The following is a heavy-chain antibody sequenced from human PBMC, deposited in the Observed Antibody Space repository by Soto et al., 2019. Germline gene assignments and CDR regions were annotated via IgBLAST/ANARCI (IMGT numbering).Heavy chain of an antibody. Sequence: ASVKVSCKASGGTFSSYAISWVRQAPGQGLEWMGGIIPIFGTANYAQKFQGRVTITADESTSTAYMELSSLRSEDTAVYYCARSYYYDSSGHISPFDYWGQGTLVTVSS. CDR1: GGTFSSYA. V-gene: IGHV1-69*13. CDR2: IIPIFGTA. CDR3: ARSYYYDSSGHISPFDY. D-gene: IGHD3-22*01. J-gene: IGHJ4*02.